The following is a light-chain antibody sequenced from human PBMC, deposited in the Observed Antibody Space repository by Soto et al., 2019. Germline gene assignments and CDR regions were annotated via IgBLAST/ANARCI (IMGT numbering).Light chain of an antibody. CDR3: QQYNKLPYT. Sequence: EIVMTQSPDTLSVSPGERATLSCRASQSVSTNLAWYQQKPAQAPRLLIYGASTRATGIPARFSGSGSGTDFTLTISSLQYEDFAVYHCQQYNKLPYTFGQGTKLDIK. CDR1: QSVSTN. J-gene: IGKJ2*01. CDR2: GAS. V-gene: IGKV3-15*01.